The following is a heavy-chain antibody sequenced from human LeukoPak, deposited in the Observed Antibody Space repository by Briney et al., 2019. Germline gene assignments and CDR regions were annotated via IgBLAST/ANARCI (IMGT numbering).Heavy chain of an antibody. V-gene: IGHV3-7*05. J-gene: IGHJ4*02. Sequence: GGSLRLSCVASGFTFSKYWMTWVRQAPGKGLEWVANIKLDGSVKYYVDSVKDRFTISRDNAKNSLYLQMNSLRAEDTAVYYCASGARRTSCLDYWGQGTLVTVSS. CDR3: ASGARRTSCLDY. D-gene: IGHD2-2*01. CDR1: GFTFSKYW. CDR2: IKLDGSVK.